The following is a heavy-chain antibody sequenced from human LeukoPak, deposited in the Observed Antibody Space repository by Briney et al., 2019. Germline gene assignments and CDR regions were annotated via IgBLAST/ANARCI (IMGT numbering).Heavy chain of an antibody. CDR3: ARRVYYYGTFDY. D-gene: IGHD3-10*01. J-gene: IGHJ4*02. V-gene: IGHV1-2*02. CDR1: GYTFTGYY. Sequence: ASVKVSCKASGYTFTGYYMHWVRQAPGQGLEWMGWINPNSGGTNYAQKFQGRVTMTRDTSISTAYMELSRLRSDDTAVYYCARRVYYYGTFDYWGQGTLVTVSS. CDR2: INPNSGGT.